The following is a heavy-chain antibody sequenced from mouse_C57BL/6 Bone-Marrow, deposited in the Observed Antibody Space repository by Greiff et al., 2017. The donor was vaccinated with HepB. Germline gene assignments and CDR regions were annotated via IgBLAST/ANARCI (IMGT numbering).Heavy chain of an antibody. CDR1: GFTFSSYA. V-gene: IGHV5-9-1*02. CDR2: ISSGGDYI. CDR3: TRGGYYYGSAWFAY. Sequence: GLVKPGGSLKLSCAASGFTFSSYAMSWVRQTPEKRLEWVAYISSGGDYIYYADTVKGRFTISRDNARNTLYLQMSSLKSEDTAMYYCTRGGYYYGSAWFAYWGQGTLVTVSA. D-gene: IGHD1-1*01. J-gene: IGHJ3*01.